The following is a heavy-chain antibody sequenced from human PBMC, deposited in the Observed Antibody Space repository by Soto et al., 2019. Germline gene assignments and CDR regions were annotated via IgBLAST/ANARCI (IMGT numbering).Heavy chain of an antibody. CDR3: AKENYSSSWFKYYYYYYSMDV. D-gene: IGHD6-13*01. CDR1: GFTFSSYA. J-gene: IGHJ6*02. Sequence: GGSLRLSCAASGFTFSSYAVHWVRQAPGKGLEWVAVISYDGSNKYYADSVKGRFTISRDNSKNTLYLQMSSLRAEDTAVYYCAKENYSSSWFKYYYYYYSMDVWGQGTTVTV. CDR2: ISYDGSNK. V-gene: IGHV3-30-3*01.